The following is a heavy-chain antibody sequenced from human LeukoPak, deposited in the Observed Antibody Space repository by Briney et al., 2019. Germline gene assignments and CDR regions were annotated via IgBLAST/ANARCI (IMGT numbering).Heavy chain of an antibody. J-gene: IGHJ4*02. Sequence: ASVKVSCXASGYTFTSYDINWVRQATGQGLEWMGWMNPNSGNTGYAQKFQGRVTITRNTSISTAYMELSSLRSEDTAVYYCARKGETSNTDYWGQGTLVTVSS. CDR2: MNPNSGNT. CDR1: GYTFTSYD. V-gene: IGHV1-8*01. CDR3: ARKGETSNTDY. D-gene: IGHD3-16*01.